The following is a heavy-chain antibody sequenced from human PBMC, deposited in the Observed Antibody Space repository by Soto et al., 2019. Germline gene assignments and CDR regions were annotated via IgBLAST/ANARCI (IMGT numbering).Heavy chain of an antibody. Sequence: QVQLQESGQGLVKPSQTLSLTCTVSGGSISSGGYYWSWIRQHPGKGLEWIGYIYYSGSTYYNPSLKSRVTISVDTSKNQFSLKLSSVTAADTAVYYCARGRRYNWNYVPLWGQGTLVTVSS. CDR1: GGSISSGGYY. CDR2: IYYSGST. CDR3: ARGRRYNWNYVPL. J-gene: IGHJ4*02. V-gene: IGHV4-31*03. D-gene: IGHD1-7*01.